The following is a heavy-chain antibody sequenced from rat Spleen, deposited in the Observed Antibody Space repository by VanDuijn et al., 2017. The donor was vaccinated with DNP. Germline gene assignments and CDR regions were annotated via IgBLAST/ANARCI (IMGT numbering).Heavy chain of an antibody. J-gene: IGHJ4*01. D-gene: IGHD1-10*01. Sequence: EVQFQESGPGLVKPSQSLSLTCSVTGYSITSNYWGWIRKFPGHKLEWMGYINSAGSIEYNPSLKGRISITSDTSKNQFFLQLSSVTTEDTAIYYCARNNYYAMDAWGQGTSVTVSS. CDR3: ARNNYYAMDA. CDR2: INSAGSI. V-gene: IGHV3-3*01. CDR1: GYSITSNY.